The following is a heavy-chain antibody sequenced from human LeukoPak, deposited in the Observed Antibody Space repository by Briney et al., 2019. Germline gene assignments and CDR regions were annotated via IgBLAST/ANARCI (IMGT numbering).Heavy chain of an antibody. Sequence: GGSLRLSCAASGFTFSSYAMSWARQAPGKGLEWVSAISGSGGSTYYADPVKGRFTISRDNSKNTLYLQMNSLRAEDTAVYYCAKGGSGSYPFDYWGQGTLVTVSS. CDR2: ISGSGGST. D-gene: IGHD1-26*01. V-gene: IGHV3-23*01. J-gene: IGHJ4*02. CDR1: GFTFSSYA. CDR3: AKGGSGSYPFDY.